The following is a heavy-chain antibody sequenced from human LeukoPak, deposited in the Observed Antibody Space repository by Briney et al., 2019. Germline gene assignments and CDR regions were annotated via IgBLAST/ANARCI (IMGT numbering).Heavy chain of an antibody. CDR1: GFTFSSYS. CDR3: ARGSIDGYNLIDAFDI. D-gene: IGHD5-24*01. Sequence: GGSLRLSCAASGFTFSSYSMNWVPQAPGKGLEWVSSISSSSSYIYYADSVKGRFTISRDNAKNSLYLQMNSLRAEDTAVYYCARGSIDGYNLIDAFDIWGQGTMVTVSS. CDR2: ISSSSSYI. V-gene: IGHV3-21*01. J-gene: IGHJ3*02.